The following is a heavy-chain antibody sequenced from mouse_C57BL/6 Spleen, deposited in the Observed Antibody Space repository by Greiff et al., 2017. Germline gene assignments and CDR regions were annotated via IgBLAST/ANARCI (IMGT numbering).Heavy chain of an antibody. CDR1: GYTFTDYE. CDR3: TRGDTTVVAPDFDY. CDR2: IDPETGGT. V-gene: IGHV1-15*01. J-gene: IGHJ2*01. D-gene: IGHD1-1*01. Sequence: VQLQQSGAELVRPGASVTLSCKASGYTFTDYEMHWVKQTPVHGLEWIGAIDPETGGTAYNQKFKGKAILTADKSSSTAYMELRSLTSGDSAVYYCTRGDTTVVAPDFDYWGQGTTLTVSS.